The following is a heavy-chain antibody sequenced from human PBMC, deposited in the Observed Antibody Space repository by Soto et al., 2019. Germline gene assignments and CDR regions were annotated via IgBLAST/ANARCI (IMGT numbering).Heavy chain of an antibody. J-gene: IGHJ4*02. D-gene: IGHD5-12*01. CDR3: AGNIVDKISSFDY. V-gene: IGHV4-34*08. CDR1: GETCSGYY. Sequence: QVQLQQWGAGLLKPSETLSLTCAVYGETCSGYYWSRIRQPPGKGLEWIGEINHSGSTNYNPSLKSRVTMSVDTSKDQFSLKLSSVTAADTAVYDCAGNIVDKISSFDYWGQGTLVTVSS. CDR2: INHSGST.